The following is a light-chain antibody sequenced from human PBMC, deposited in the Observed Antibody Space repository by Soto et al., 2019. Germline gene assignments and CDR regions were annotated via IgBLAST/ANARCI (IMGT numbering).Light chain of an antibody. V-gene: IGKV3-15*01. CDR1: QFISTN. CDR3: QQYTNWPPVT. CDR2: YAS. J-gene: IGKJ2*01. Sequence: EIVMTQSPATLYVSPGERVTLSCRASQFISTNLAWYQQRPGQAPRLLIYYASTRATGIPARFSGSGSGTEFSLTISSLQSEDFAVYYCQQYTNWPPVTFGQGTKLEIK.